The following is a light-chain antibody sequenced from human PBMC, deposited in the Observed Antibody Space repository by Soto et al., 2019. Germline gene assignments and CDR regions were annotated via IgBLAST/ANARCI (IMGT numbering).Light chain of an antibody. Sequence: QSALTQPRSVSGSPGQSVTFSCTGTSGDIGAYNYVSWYQFHPGKAPKMIIYDVNKRPSGVPDRFSGSKSRNTASLTISWLQAEDEADYYCCSYAHTSRVFGGGTKLTVL. J-gene: IGLJ3*02. CDR3: CSYAHTSRV. CDR1: SGDIGAYNY. V-gene: IGLV2-11*01. CDR2: DVN.